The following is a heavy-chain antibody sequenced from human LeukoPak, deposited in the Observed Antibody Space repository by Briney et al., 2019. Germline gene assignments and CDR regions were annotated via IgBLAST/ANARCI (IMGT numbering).Heavy chain of an antibody. V-gene: IGHV4-59*11. Sequence: SETLSLACTVSGGSISSHYWSWIRQPPGKGLEWIGYISYSGITNYNPSLKSRVTISVDRSKNQFSLKLSSVTAADTAVYYCAREDASAPNYYYYMAVWGKGTTVTVSS. J-gene: IGHJ6*03. CDR2: ISYSGIT. CDR1: GGSISSHY. D-gene: IGHD3-3*01. CDR3: AREDASAPNYYYYMAV.